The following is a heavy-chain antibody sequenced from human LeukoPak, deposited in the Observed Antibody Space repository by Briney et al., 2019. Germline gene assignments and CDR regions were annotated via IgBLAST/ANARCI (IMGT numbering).Heavy chain of an antibody. CDR2: IYYSGST. Sequence: SQTLSLTCTVSGGSISSGDYYWGWIRQPPGKGLEWIGSIYYSGSTYYNPSLKSRVTISVDTSKNQFSLKLSSVTAADTAVYYCASGVPSWFDPWGQGTLVTVSS. CDR1: GGSISSGDYY. CDR3: ASGVPSWFDP. J-gene: IGHJ5*02. V-gene: IGHV4-39*01. D-gene: IGHD2-2*01.